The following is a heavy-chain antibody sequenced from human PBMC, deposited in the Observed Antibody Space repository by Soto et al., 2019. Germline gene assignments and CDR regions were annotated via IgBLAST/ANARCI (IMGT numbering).Heavy chain of an antibody. J-gene: IGHJ4*02. CDR1: GFTFSSYW. CDR2: INSDGSST. V-gene: IGHV3-74*01. CDR3: ARDSGYSYGPFDY. Sequence: GGSLRLSCAASGFTFSSYWMHWVRQAPGKGLVWVSRINSDGSSTSYADSVKGRFTISRDNAKNSLYLQMNSLRAEDTAVYYCARDSGYSYGPFDYWGQRTLVTVSS. D-gene: IGHD5-18*01.